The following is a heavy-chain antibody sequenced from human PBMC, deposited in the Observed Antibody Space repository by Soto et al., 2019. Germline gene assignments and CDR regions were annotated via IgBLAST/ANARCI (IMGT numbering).Heavy chain of an antibody. Sequence: GGSLRLSCAASGFTFTKFAMTWVRQAPGKGLEWVSSITGGGDDTWYADSVNGRFTISRDNSKNTLYLQMNSLRAEDTAVYYCAKGSASGRPYYFDSWGQGTLVTVSS. J-gene: IGHJ4*02. V-gene: IGHV3-23*01. CDR1: GFTFTKFA. CDR2: ITGGGDDT. CDR3: AKGSASGRPYYFDS.